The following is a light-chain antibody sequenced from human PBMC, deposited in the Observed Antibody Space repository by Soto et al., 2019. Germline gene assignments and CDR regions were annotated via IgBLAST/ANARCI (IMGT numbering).Light chain of an antibody. V-gene: IGKV1-5*01. CDR1: QSISHY. CDR3: HQYKSDST. Sequence: DIPMTQSPSSLSASVGDRVTITCRASQSISHYLAWYQQKPGKAPKLLIYDASTLQGGIASRFSGSGSGTKFTLIISSLQPDDFATYYCHQYKSDSTFGQGTKVGIK. CDR2: DAS. J-gene: IGKJ2*01.